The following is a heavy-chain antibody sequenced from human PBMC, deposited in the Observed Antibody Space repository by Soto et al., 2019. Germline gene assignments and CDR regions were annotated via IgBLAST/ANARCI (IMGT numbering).Heavy chain of an antibody. CDR3: AREPGPTNWNYDPELAFDI. V-gene: IGHV4-31*03. J-gene: IGHJ3*02. CDR2: IYYSGST. CDR1: GGSISSGGYY. D-gene: IGHD1-7*01. Sequence: ASETLSLTCTVSGGSISSGGYYWSWIRQHPGKGLEWIGYIYYSGSTYYNPSLKSRVTISVDTSKNQFSLKLSSVTAADTAVYYCAREPGPTNWNYDPELAFDIWGQGTMVTVSS.